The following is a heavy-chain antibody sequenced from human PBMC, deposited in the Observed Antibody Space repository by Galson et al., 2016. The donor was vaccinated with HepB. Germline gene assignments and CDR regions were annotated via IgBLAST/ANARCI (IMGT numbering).Heavy chain of an antibody. CDR2: ISHIFGTT. V-gene: IGHV1-69*13. Sequence: SVKVSCKASGGTFSTYDFNWVRQAPGQGLEWMGGISHIFGTTEYAQEFQGRVTITADESTSTGYMEISSLRSEDTAVYYCATVGRDTSSSGQFYYFYMDVWGIGTTVTVSS. J-gene: IGHJ6*03. CDR1: GGTFSTYD. D-gene: IGHD6-6*01. CDR3: ATVGRDTSSSGQFYYFYMDV.